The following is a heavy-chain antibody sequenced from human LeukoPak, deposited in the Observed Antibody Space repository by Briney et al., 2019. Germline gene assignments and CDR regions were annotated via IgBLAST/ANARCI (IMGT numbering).Heavy chain of an antibody. CDR2: IYYSGST. J-gene: IGHJ4*02. V-gene: IGHV4-59*08. D-gene: IGHD3-3*01. Sequence: NPSETLSLTCTVSGGSISSYYWSWIRQPPGKGLEWIGYIYYSGSTNYNPSLKSRVTISVDTSKNQFSLKLSSVTAADTAVYYCARGPITIFGVVFDYWGQGTQVTVSS. CDR3: ARGPITIFGVVFDY. CDR1: GGSISSYY.